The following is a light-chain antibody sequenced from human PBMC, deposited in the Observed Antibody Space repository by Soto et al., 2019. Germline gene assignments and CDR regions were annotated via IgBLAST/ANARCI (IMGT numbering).Light chain of an antibody. J-gene: IGKJ4*01. CDR3: QQRSNWPLT. CDR2: DAS. Sequence: EIVLPQSPETVSLSPGERATLSCMASQSVSSSYLAWYQQKPGQAPRLLIYDASNRATGIPARFSGSGSGTDFTLTISSLEPEDFAVYYCQQRSNWPLTFGGGTKV. V-gene: IGKV3-11*01. CDR1: QSVSSSY.